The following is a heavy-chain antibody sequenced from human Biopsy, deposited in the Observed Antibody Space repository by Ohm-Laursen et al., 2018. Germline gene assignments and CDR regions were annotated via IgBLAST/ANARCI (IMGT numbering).Heavy chain of an antibody. CDR2: INPGGNST. CDR3: ALASFDY. J-gene: IGHJ4*02. Sequence: SSDYLSCQASGYTFTTCYIHWARQAPGQGLEWMGIINPGGNSTAYTQNFQGRVTMTWDTSTTTVYMELSSLRSEDTAVYYCALASFDYWGQGTLVIVPS. V-gene: IGHV1-46*01. CDR1: GYTFTTCY.